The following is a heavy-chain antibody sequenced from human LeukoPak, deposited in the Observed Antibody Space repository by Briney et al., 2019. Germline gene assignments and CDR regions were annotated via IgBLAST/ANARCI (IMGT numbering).Heavy chain of an antibody. D-gene: IGHD6-13*01. J-gene: IGHJ4*02. Sequence: GGSLRLSCAASGFTFSTYSMNWVHQAPGKGLEWVSFISSTSSYIYYADSVKGRVTISRDNAKNSLYLQMNRLRAEDTAVYYCARPRTYSSSWSPFDYWGQGTLVTVSS. V-gene: IGHV3-21*01. CDR2: ISSTSSYI. CDR3: ARPRTYSSSWSPFDY. CDR1: GFTFSTYS.